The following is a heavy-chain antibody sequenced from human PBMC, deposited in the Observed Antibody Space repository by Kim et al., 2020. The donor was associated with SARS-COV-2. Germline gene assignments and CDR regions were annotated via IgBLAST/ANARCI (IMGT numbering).Heavy chain of an antibody. V-gene: IGHV4-59*01. J-gene: IGHJ6*02. Sequence: SETLSLTCTVSGGSINNYYWSWIRQPPGKGLEWIGYIYYSGSTNYNPSLKSRVTISVDTSKNQFSLKLSSVTAADTAVYYCARDFGWGNYYYGMDVWGQG. CDR1: GGSINNYY. CDR3: ARDFGWGNYYYGMDV. D-gene: IGHD6-19*01. CDR2: IYYSGST.